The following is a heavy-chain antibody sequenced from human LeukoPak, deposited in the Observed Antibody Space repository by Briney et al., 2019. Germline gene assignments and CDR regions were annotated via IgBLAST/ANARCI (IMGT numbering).Heavy chain of an antibody. CDR2: ISYNGSNK. CDR1: GFTFSRYA. V-gene: IGHV3-30-3*01. D-gene: IGHD6-19*01. CDR3: ARDRSSGWYGRDYYYYGMDV. Sequence: GGSLRLSCAASGFTFSRYAMHWVRQAPGKGLEWAAVISYNGSNKYYADSVKGRFTISRDNSKNTLYLQMNSLRAEDTAVYYCARDRSSGWYGRDYYYYGMDVWGQGTTVTVSS. J-gene: IGHJ6*02.